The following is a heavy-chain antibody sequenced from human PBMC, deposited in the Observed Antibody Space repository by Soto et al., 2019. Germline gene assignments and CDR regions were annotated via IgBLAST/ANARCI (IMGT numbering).Heavy chain of an antibody. J-gene: IGHJ4*02. CDR1: GFTFSNHW. V-gene: IGHV3-7*05. D-gene: IGHD6-19*01. CDR3: ARDPGISSGWYYFDY. Sequence: EVHLVESGGGLVQSGGSLRLSCAASGFTFSNHWMTWVRQAPGKGLEWVASVKQDGSEIYYGDSVKGRFTISRDNAKNSLFLQLNSLRAEVTAMYYCARDPGISSGWYYFDYWGQGTLVTVSS. CDR2: VKQDGSEI.